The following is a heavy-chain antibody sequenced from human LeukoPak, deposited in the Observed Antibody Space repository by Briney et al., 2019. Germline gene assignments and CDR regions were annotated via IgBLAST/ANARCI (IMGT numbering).Heavy chain of an antibody. CDR3: ARRGYYTSFDY. CDR2: INHSGST. J-gene: IGHJ4*02. CDR1: GGSFSGYY. V-gene: IGHV4-34*01. Sequence: SETLSLTCVVYGGSFSGYYWSWIRQPPGKGLEWIGEINHSGSTNYNPSLKSRVTISVDTSKNQFSLKLSSVTAADTAVYYCARRGYYTSFDYWGQGTLVTVSS. D-gene: IGHD5-18*01.